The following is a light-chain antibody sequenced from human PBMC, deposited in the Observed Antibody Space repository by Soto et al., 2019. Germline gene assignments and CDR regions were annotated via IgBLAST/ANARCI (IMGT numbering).Light chain of an antibody. Sequence: QSALTQPPSVSGSPGQSVTISCTGTSSDVGSYNRVSWYQQPPGTAPKLMIYEVSNRPSGVPDRFSGSKSGNTASLTISGLQPEDEADYYCNSYTSSSTYVFGTGTKVPS. CDR1: SSDVGSYNR. CDR2: EVS. V-gene: IGLV2-18*02. J-gene: IGLJ1*01. CDR3: NSYTSSSTYV.